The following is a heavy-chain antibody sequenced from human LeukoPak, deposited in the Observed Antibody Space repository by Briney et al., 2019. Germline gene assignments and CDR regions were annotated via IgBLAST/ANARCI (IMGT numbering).Heavy chain of an antibody. J-gene: IGHJ5*02. CDR1: GFTFRSNA. CDR2: ISASGSRT. CDR3: ATNYGDYVNWFDP. Sequence: GGSLRLSCAASGFTFRSNAMSWVRQAPGQGLEWVSSISASGSRTWYVDSVKGRFTIYRDNSKNTLSLQMNSLRAEDTALYYCATNYGDYVNWFDPWGQGTQVTVSS. D-gene: IGHD4-17*01. V-gene: IGHV3-23*01.